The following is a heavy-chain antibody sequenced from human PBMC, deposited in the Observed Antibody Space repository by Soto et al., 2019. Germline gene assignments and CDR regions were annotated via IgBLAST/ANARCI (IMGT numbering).Heavy chain of an antibody. D-gene: IGHD2-2*02. J-gene: IGHJ6*02. CDR2: VSKSDYT. CDR1: GFTFTNFG. Sequence: GGSLRLSCEVSGFTFTNFGINWVRQAPGKGLEWVSSVSKSDYTYYSESVKGRFTISRDNAKNSVSLQMNNLRAEDTAVYYCAREYTAWPLAYGLDVWGQGTTVTVSS. V-gene: IGHV3-21*04. CDR3: AREYTAWPLAYGLDV.